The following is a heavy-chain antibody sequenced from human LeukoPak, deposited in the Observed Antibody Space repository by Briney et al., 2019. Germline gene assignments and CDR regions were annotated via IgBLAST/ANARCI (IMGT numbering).Heavy chain of an antibody. CDR1: GGSFSGYY. D-gene: IGHD3-10*01. CDR3: AKGSRITMVRGVIKPFDY. Sequence: SETLSLTCAVYGGSFSGYYWSWIRQPPGKGLEWIGEINHSGSTNYNPSLKSRVTISVDTSKNQFSLKLSSVTAADTAVYYCAKGSRITMVRGVIKPFDYWGQGTLVTVSS. J-gene: IGHJ4*02. V-gene: IGHV4-34*01. CDR2: INHSGST.